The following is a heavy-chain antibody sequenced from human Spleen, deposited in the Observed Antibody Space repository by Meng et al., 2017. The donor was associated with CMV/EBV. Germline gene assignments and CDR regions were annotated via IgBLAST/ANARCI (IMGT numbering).Heavy chain of an antibody. CDR3: ARTSEVQFAPNFDC. CDR2: INPSSGGT. Sequence: ASVKVSCKASGYTFTGYYIHWVRQAPGQGLEWMGWINPSSGGTNYAQKFQGRLTMTRDTSISTAYMELRRLRSGDTATYFCARTSEVQFAPNFDCWGQGTLVTVSS. V-gene: IGHV1-2*02. J-gene: IGHJ4*02. CDR1: GYTFTGYY. D-gene: IGHD3-10*01.